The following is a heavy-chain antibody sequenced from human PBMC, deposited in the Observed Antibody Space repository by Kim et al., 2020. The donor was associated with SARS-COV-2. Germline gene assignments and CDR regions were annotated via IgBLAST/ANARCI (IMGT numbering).Heavy chain of an antibody. J-gene: IGHJ6*03. D-gene: IGHD6-6*01. CDR2: IIPIFGTA. CDR3: ASGSARQPGYYYYYMDV. V-gene: IGHV1-69*13. CDR1: GGTFSSYA. Sequence: SVKVSCKASGGTFSSYAISWVRQAPGQGLEWMGGIIPIFGTANYAQKFQGRVTITADESTSTAYMELSSLRSEDTAVYYCASGSARQPGYYYYYMDVWGKGTTVTV.